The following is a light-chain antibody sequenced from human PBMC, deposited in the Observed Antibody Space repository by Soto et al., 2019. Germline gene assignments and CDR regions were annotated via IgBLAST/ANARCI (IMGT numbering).Light chain of an antibody. Sequence: EIVLTQSPGTLSLSPGERATLSCRASQSVSSSYLAWYQQKPGQAPRLLIYGASSRATGIPDSFRGSGSGTDFTLTISRLEPEDFAVYYCQQYGSSPLTFGGGTKVEI. J-gene: IGKJ4*01. CDR1: QSVSSSY. CDR3: QQYGSSPLT. V-gene: IGKV3-20*01. CDR2: GAS.